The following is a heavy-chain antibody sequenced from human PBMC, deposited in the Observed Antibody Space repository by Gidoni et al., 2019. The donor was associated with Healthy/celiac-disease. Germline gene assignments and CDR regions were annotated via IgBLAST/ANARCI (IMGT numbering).Heavy chain of an antibody. CDR2: INPNSGGT. V-gene: IGHV1-2*02. D-gene: IGHD3-10*01. CDR1: GYTFTGHY. J-gene: IGHJ6*02. CDR3: AGEVYGSGSYYIGYYYYYGMDV. Sequence: QVQLVQSGAEVKKPGASVKVSCKASGYTFTGHYMHWVRQAPGQGLEWMGWINPNSGGTNYAQKFQGRVTMTRDTSISTAYMELSRLRSDDTAVYYCAGEVYGSGSYYIGYYYYYGMDVWGQGTTVTVSS.